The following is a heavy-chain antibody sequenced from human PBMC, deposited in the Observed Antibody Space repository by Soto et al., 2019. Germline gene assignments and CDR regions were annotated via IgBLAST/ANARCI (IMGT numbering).Heavy chain of an antibody. Sequence: SVKVSCKASGGTFGSHGIAWVRQAPGQGLEWMGGFIAMLGTPTYAKKVQGRATITADESLTSSYLELRSLRSEDTGVYFCARGAMANFDYWGQGTVVTVSS. CDR3: ARGAMANFDY. CDR2: FIAMLGTP. D-gene: IGHD5-18*01. CDR1: GGTFGSHG. J-gene: IGHJ4*02. V-gene: IGHV1-69*13.